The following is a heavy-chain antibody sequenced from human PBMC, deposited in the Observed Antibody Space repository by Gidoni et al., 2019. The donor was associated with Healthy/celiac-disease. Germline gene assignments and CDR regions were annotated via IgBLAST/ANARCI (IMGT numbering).Heavy chain of an antibody. J-gene: IGHJ3*02. CDR3: ARIPQTYYDFWSGNDAFDI. D-gene: IGHD3-3*01. CDR1: GGTVSSYA. Sequence: QVQLVQSGAEVKKPGSSVKVSCKASGGTVSSYAISWVRQAPGQGLEWMGGIIPIFGTANYAQKFQGRVTITADESTSTAYMELSSLRSEDTAVYYCARIPQTYYDFWSGNDAFDIWGQGTMVTVSS. CDR2: IIPIFGTA. V-gene: IGHV1-69*01.